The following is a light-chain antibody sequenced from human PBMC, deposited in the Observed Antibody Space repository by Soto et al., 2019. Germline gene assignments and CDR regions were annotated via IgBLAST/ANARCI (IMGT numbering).Light chain of an antibody. J-gene: IGLJ2*01. CDR2: GNS. CDR1: SSNIGAGYD. Sequence: QSVLTQPPSVSGAPGQRVTISCTGSSSNIGAGYDVHWYQQLPGTAPKLLIYGNSNRPSGVPDRFSGSNSGTSASLAITGLQAEDEADYYSQSYDSSLSGPVVFGGGTKLTVL. CDR3: QSYDSSLSGPVV. V-gene: IGLV1-40*01.